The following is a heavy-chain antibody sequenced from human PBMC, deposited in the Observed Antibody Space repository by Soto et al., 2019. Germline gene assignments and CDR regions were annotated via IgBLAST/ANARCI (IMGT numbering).Heavy chain of an antibody. J-gene: IGHJ4*02. CDR3: ARVGDSMARPGFFDY. CDR2: IYSGGST. V-gene: IGHV3-53*04. Sequence: EVQLVESGGGLVQPGGSLRLSCAASGFTVSSNYMSWVRQAPGKGLEWVSVIYSGGSTYYADSVKGRFTISRHNSKNTLYLQMNSLRAEDTAVYYCARVGDSMARPGFFDYWGQGTLVTVSS. D-gene: IGHD6-6*01. CDR1: GFTVSSNY.